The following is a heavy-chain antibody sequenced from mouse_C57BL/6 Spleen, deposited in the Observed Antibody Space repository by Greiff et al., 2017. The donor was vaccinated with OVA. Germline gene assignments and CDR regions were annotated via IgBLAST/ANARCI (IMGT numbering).Heavy chain of an antibody. V-gene: IGHV1-69*01. CDR2: IDPSDSYT. D-gene: IGHD1-1*01. CDR1: GYTFTSYW. J-gene: IGHJ2*01. CDR3: ARGYGSSPYYFDY. Sequence: VQLQQPGAELVMPGASVKLSCKASGYTFTSYWMHWVKQRPGQGLEWIGEIDPSDSYTNYNQKFKGKSTLTVDKSSSTAYMQLSSLTSEDSAVYYCARGYGSSPYYFDYWGQGTTLTVSS.